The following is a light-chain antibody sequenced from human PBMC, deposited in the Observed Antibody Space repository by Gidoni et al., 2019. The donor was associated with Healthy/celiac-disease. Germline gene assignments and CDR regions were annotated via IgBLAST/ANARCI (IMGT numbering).Light chain of an antibody. V-gene: IGKV3-11*01. J-gene: IGKJ5*01. Sequence: EIVLIQSPAALSLSPGERATLSCSASKRVSSYLAWYQQKPGQAPSPLLYDASTRAPVIPATFSGSGSWTDFTLTISSLEPADFAVYYCQQRSNCPSTFGQGTRLEIK. CDR3: QQRSNCPST. CDR1: KRVSSY. CDR2: DAS.